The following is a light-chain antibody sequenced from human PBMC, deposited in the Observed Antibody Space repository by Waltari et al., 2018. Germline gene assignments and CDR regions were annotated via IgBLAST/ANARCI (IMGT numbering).Light chain of an antibody. CDR3: QQYNTYWT. J-gene: IGKJ1*01. Sequence: DIQMTQYPSTLSASIGDRVPITCRASQNVDTWVAWYQQKPGKAPKLLVYITITLPSGVQSRVSVSGSGTHFTLTINSLQPDDFATYYCQQYNTYWTFGQGTKVE. CDR1: QNVDTW. V-gene: IGKV1-5*03. CDR2: ITI.